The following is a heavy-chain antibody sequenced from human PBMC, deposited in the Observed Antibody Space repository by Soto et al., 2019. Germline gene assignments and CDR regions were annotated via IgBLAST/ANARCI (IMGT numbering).Heavy chain of an antibody. Sequence: SLRLSCAASGFTFTHAWMNWVRQAPGKGLEWVGRIRSKTDGGTPDYAAPVKGRFTISRDDSKNTLYVQMNSLKTEDTAIYYCTTEKGYWGQGTLVTVSS. V-gene: IGHV3-15*07. CDR3: TTEKGY. CDR2: IRSKTDGGTP. J-gene: IGHJ4*02. CDR1: GFTFTHAW.